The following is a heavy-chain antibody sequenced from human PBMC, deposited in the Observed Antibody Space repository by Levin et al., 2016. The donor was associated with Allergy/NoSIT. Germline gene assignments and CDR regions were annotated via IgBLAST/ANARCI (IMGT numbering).Heavy chain of an antibody. V-gene: IGHV5-51*01. Sequence: GGSLRLSCKGSGYSFTSYWVGWVRQMPGKGLEWMGIIYPGDSDTRYSPSFKGQVTISVDKSINTAYLQWSSLKASDTAMYYCASTAVISGYDDRRVFDYWGQGTLVTVSS. CDR3: ASTAVISGYDDRRVFDY. CDR2: IYPGDSDT. D-gene: IGHD5-12*01. J-gene: IGHJ4*02. CDR1: GYSFTSYW.